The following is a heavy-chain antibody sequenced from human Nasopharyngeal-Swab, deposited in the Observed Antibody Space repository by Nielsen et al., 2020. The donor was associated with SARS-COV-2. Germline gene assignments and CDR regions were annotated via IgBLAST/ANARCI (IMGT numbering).Heavy chain of an antibody. V-gene: IGHV1-69*04. CDR3: ARGRYYYDFWSGPSPNNWFDP. CDR1: GGTFSSYA. J-gene: IGHJ5*02. CDR2: IIPIFGIA. Sequence: SVKVSCKASGGTFSSYAISWVRQAPGQGLEWMGRIIPIFGIANYAQKLQGRVTMTTDTSTSTAYMELRSLRSDDTAVYYCARGRYYYDFWSGPSPNNWFDPWGQGTLVTVSS. D-gene: IGHD3-3*01.